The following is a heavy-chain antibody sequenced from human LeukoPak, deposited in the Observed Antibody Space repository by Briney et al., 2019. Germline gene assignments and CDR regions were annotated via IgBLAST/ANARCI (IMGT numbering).Heavy chain of an antibody. CDR3: ATGAPSTMVRGVIRSAFDI. CDR1: GYTLTELS. D-gene: IGHD3-10*01. V-gene: IGHV1-24*01. Sequence: ASVKVSCKVSGYTLTELSMHWVRQAPGKGLEWMGGFDPEDGETIYAQKFQGRVTMTEDTSTDTAYMELSSLRSEDTAVYYCATGAPSTMVRGVIRSAFDIWGQGTMVTVSS. J-gene: IGHJ3*02. CDR2: FDPEDGET.